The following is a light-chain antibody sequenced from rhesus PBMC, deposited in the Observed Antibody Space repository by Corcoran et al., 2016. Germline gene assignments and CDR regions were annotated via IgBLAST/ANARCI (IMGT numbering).Light chain of an antibody. CDR1: KDIHHY. CDR2: FAS. Sequence: DIQMTQSPSSLSASVGDRVTITCRASKDIHHYYSWYQQKPGKAPKPLIYFASSLETGVPSRFSGSGSGTDYTLPISSLQPEDIATSHCQQYNTYPLTFGGCTKVEIK. V-gene: IGKV1-66*01. J-gene: IGKJ4*01. CDR3: QQYNTYPLT.